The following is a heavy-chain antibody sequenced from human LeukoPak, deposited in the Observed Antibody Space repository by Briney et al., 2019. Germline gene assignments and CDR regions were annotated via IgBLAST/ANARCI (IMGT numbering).Heavy chain of an antibody. CDR2: INPSGGST. CDR1: GYTFTSYY. D-gene: IGHD3-9*01. J-gene: IGHJ5*02. Sequence: ASVKVSCKASGYTFTSYYMHWVRQAPGQGLEWMGIINPSGGSTSYAQKFQGRVTMTRDPSTSTVYMELSSLRSEDTAVFFRPRTAYDILTGYYLGWFDPWGQGTLVTVSS. V-gene: IGHV1-46*01. CDR3: PRTAYDILTGYYLGWFDP.